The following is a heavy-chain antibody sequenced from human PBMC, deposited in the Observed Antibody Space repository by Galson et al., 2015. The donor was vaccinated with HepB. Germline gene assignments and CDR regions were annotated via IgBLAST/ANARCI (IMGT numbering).Heavy chain of an antibody. CDR2: TRDKANGYTT. J-gene: IGHJ6*03. D-gene: IGHD3-3*01. V-gene: IGHV3-72*01. Sequence: SLRLSCAASGFTFSDHYMDWVRQAPGKGLEWVGRTRDKANGYTTEYAASVKGRFTISRDDSKNSLYLQMNSLKTEDTAVYYCARDGTYHDFWSSSYYYYYMDVWGKGTTVTVSS. CDR1: GFTFSDHY. CDR3: ARDGTYHDFWSSSYYYYYMDV.